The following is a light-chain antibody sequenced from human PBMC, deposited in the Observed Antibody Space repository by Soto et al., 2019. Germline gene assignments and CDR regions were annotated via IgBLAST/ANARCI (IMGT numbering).Light chain of an antibody. V-gene: IGKV4-1*01. J-gene: IGKJ2*01. CDR2: WAS. CDR3: QQYYGTPYT. CDR1: QTILYSSNNKNY. Sequence: DIVMTRSPDSLAVSLGERATINCRSSQTILYSSNNKNYLAWYQQKPGQPPELLISWASTRDSGVPDRFSGSGSGTDFTLTISSLQAEDVAVYYCQQYYGTPYTFGQGTRLEIK.